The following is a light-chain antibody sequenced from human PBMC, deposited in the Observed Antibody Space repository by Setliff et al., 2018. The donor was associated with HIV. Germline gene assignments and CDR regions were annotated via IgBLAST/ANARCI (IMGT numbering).Light chain of an antibody. J-gene: IGLJ2*01. CDR2: DVS. CDR3: CSYAGSYTVL. Sequence: QSALTQPRSVSGSPGQSVTMSCTGTSSDVGGYNYVSWYQQHPGKAPKLMIYDVSKRPSGVPDRFSGSKSGNTAFLTISGLQGEDEADYYCCSYAGSYTVLFGGGTKVPS. CDR1: SSDVGGYNY. V-gene: IGLV2-11*01.